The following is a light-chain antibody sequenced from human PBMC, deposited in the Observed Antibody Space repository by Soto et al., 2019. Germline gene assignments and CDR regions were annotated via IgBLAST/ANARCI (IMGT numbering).Light chain of an antibody. V-gene: IGKV1-5*01. CDR2: GAF. J-gene: IGKJ1*01. CDR1: HDITHW. Sequence: DIQMTQSPSSVSASVLYRVTVTCRASHDITHWLAWYQQKPGKAPKLLISGAFSLESGVPSRFSGSGSGTEFALTISSLQPDDFATYYCQQYYSYSTFGQGTKVDI. CDR3: QQYYSYST.